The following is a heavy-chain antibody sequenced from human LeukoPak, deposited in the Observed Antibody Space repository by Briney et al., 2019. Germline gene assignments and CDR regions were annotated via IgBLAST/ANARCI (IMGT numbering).Heavy chain of an antibody. CDR2: IYYTGTT. V-gene: IGHV4-59*01. D-gene: IGHD3-10*01. CDR3: AREGYGSGTSDHFYCAMDV. J-gene: IGHJ6*02. Sequence: SETLSLTCNLSGGSISSYYWSWIRQAPGKGLQWIGYIYYTGTTNYNPSLKSRVTISVDTSQNQFSLNLTSVTAADTAVYYCAREGYGSGTSDHFYCAMDVWGQGTTVTVSS. CDR1: GGSISSYY.